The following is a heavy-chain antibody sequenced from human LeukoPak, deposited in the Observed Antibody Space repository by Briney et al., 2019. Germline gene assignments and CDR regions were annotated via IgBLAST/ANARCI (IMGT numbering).Heavy chain of an antibody. CDR3: AKDLGPTGAAWFDP. CDR1: GFTFSSYW. D-gene: IGHD1-14*01. J-gene: IGHJ5*02. CDR2: IKQDGSEK. V-gene: IGHV3-7*03. Sequence: PGGSLRLSCAASGFTFSSYWMSWVRQAPGKGLEWVANIKQDGSEKYYVDSVKGRFTISRDNSKNSLYLQMDSLRTEDTAFYYCAKDLGPTGAAWFDPWGQGTLVTVSS.